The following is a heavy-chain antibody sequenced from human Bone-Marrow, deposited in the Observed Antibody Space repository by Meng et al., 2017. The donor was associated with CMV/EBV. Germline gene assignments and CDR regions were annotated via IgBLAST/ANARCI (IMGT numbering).Heavy chain of an antibody. CDR1: GFTVSSNY. J-gene: IGHJ6*01. D-gene: IGHD3-3*01. CDR2: IYSGGST. Sequence: GESLKISCAASGFTVSSNYMSWVRQAPGKGLEWVSVIYSGGSTYYADSVKGRFTISRDKSKNTLYLQMNSLRAEDTAVYYCARRRTIFGVEYYYGMDVWGQGTTVTVSS. CDR3: ARRRTIFGVEYYYGMDV. V-gene: IGHV3-66*02.